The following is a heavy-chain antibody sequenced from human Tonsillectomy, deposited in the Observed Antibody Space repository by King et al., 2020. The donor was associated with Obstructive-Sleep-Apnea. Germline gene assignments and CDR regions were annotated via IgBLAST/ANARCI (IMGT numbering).Heavy chain of an antibody. Sequence: VQLVESGGGVVQPGRSLRLSCAASGFTFRSYVMHWGRQAPGLGLEWVAVTSYDGGNKYYADFVKGRLNISRDNSKHKLYLQMNSRRAEDTAVYYCAKGASGYGDFDYWGQGTLVTVSS. V-gene: IGHV3-30*18. CDR2: TSYDGGNK. J-gene: IGHJ4*02. CDR1: GFTFRSYV. CDR3: AKGASGYGDFDY. D-gene: IGHD5-12*01.